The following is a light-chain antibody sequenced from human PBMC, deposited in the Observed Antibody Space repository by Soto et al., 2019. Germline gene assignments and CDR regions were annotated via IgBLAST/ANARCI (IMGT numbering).Light chain of an antibody. CDR3: QQRSNWPWT. Sequence: EIVLTQSPATLSSSPGEEATLSCGASQSVSSLLAWYQQKPGQAPRLLIYAASNRATGIPARFSGSGSGTDFTLTISRLEPEDFAVYYCQQRSNWPWTFGQGTKVDI. CDR1: QSVSSL. J-gene: IGKJ1*01. CDR2: AAS. V-gene: IGKV3-11*01.